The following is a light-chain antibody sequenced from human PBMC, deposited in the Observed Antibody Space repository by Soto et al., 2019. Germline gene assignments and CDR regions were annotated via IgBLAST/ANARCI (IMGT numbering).Light chain of an antibody. Sequence: EIVLTQSPGTLSLSPGARATLSCRASQSVSSSYLAWYQQKPGQAPRLLIYGASTRATGIPDRFSGSGSGKDFALTISRLEPEDFAVYYCQQYGSSPWITFGQGTRLEIK. CDR3: QQYGSSPWIT. J-gene: IGKJ5*01. CDR2: GAS. V-gene: IGKV3-20*01. CDR1: QSVSSSY.